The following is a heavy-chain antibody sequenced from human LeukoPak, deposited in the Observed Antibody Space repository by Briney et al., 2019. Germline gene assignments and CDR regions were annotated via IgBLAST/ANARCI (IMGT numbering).Heavy chain of an antibody. Sequence: GGSLRLSCAASGVTFSDYYMSWIRQAPGKGLEWVSYISSSSSTIYYADSVKGRFTTSRDNAKNSLYLQMNSLRAEDTAVYYCARLGVPGYSSSWYRNYFDYWGQGTLVTVSS. J-gene: IGHJ4*02. CDR2: ISSSSSTI. D-gene: IGHD6-13*01. CDR3: ARLGVPGYSSSWYRNYFDY. V-gene: IGHV3-11*04. CDR1: GVTFSDYY.